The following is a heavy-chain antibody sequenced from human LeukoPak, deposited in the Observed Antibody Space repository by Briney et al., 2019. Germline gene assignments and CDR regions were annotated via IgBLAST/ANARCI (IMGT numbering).Heavy chain of an antibody. D-gene: IGHD6-19*01. CDR1: GGSFSGYY. Sequence: SSETLSLTCAVYGGSFSGYYWSWIRQPPGKGLEWIREINHSGSTNYNPSLKSRVTISVDTSKNQFSLKLSSVTAADTAVYYCARGIVLRKLRGSGWQKDAFDIWGQGTMVTVSS. CDR2: INHSGST. CDR3: ARGIVLRKLRGSGWQKDAFDI. V-gene: IGHV4-34*01. J-gene: IGHJ3*02.